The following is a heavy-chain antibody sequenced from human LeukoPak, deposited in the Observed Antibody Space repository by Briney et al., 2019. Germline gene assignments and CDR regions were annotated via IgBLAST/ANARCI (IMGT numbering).Heavy chain of an antibody. D-gene: IGHD5-24*01. CDR2: IYSGGYSGGGP. CDR3: ARDVYGDGYNFFDY. J-gene: IGHJ4*02. Sequence: PGGSLRLSCAVSGFIVSSNHMNWVRQAPGKGLEWVSVIYSGGYSGGGPFYADSVKGRFTTSSDSSKNTLFLQMNSLRAEDTAVYYCARDVYGDGYNFFDYWGLEFLVTVSS. CDR1: GFIVSSNH. V-gene: IGHV3-66*01.